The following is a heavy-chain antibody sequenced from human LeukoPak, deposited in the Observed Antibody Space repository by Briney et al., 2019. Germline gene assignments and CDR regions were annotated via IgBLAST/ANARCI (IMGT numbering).Heavy chain of an antibody. D-gene: IGHD2-21*01. CDR3: ARVPRGIPRDY. V-gene: IGHV3-21*01. Sequence: PGGSLRLSCAASGFTFSSYSMNRVRRAPGKGLEWVSSISSSSSYIYYADSVKGRFTISRDNAKNSLYLQMNSLRAEDTAVYYCARVPRGIPRDYWGQGTLVTVSS. CDR2: ISSSSSYI. CDR1: GFTFSSYS. J-gene: IGHJ4*02.